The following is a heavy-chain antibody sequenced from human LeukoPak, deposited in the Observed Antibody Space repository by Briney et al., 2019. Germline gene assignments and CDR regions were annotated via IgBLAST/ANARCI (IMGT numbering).Heavy chain of an antibody. CDR2: INPSGGST. V-gene: IGHV1-46*01. J-gene: IGHJ4*02. Sequence: GASVKVSCKASGYTFTSYYMHWVRQAPGQGLKWMGIINPSGGSTSYAQKFQDRVTMTWDMSTSTVYMELSSLRSEDTAVHYCARDEEYCSSTSCINWGQGTLVTVPS. CDR3: ARDEEYCSSTSCIN. D-gene: IGHD2-2*01. CDR1: GYTFTSYY.